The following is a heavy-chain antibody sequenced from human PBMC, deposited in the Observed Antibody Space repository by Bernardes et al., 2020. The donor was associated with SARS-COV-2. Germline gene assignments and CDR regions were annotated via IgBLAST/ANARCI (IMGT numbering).Heavy chain of an antibody. Sequence: SETLSLTCSVSGDSINSASYRWGWIRQAPGKGLEWIGSLSYGGNTYYTPSLRSRVTISVDTSKNQFSLRLSFVTAADTAVYYCAGSSCGIDCYIGGLRSWDYGMDVWGQGTTVTVSS. CDR1: GDSINSASYR. D-gene: IGHD2-21*02. J-gene: IGHJ6*02. CDR2: LSYGGNT. CDR3: AGSSCGIDCYIGGLRSWDYGMDV. V-gene: IGHV4-39*01.